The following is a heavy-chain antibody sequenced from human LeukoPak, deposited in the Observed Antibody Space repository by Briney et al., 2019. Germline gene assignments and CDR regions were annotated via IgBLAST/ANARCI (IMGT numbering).Heavy chain of an antibody. Sequence: SQTLSPTCAIPGDSVSSSSAAWNWIRQSPSRGLEWLGRIHYRSKWYNDYAVSVKGRINIKSDTSKNQFSLQLNSVTPEDTAVYYCTRTGVGSGSHYYYYGMDDWGQGTTVTVSS. V-gene: IGHV6-1*01. CDR1: GDSVSSSSAA. CDR2: IHYRSKWYN. CDR3: TRTGVGSGSHYYYYGMDD. J-gene: IGHJ6*02. D-gene: IGHD1-26*01.